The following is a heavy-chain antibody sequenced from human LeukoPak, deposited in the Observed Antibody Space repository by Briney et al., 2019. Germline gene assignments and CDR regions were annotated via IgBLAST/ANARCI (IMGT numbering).Heavy chain of an antibody. D-gene: IGHD5-24*01. CDR2: INPSGGST. V-gene: IGHV1-46*01. Sequence: ASVKVSCKASGYTFTSYYMHWVRQAPGQGLEWMGIINPSGGSTSYAQKFQGRVTMTRDMSTSAVYMELSSLRSEDTAVYYCARMATRDFDYWGQGTLVTVSS. CDR1: GYTFTSYY. J-gene: IGHJ4*02. CDR3: ARMATRDFDY.